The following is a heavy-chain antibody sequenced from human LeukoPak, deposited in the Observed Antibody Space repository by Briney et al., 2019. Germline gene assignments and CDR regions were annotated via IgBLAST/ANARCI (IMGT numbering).Heavy chain of an antibody. CDR3: ARHLPAITDYYMDV. CDR1: GGSISSSSYY. CDR2: IYYSGST. J-gene: IGHJ6*03. V-gene: IGHV4-39*01. Sequence: SETLSLTCTVSGGSISSSSYYWGWIRQPPGKGLEWIGSIYYSGSTYYNPSLKSRVTISVDTSKNQFSLKLSSVTAADTAVYYCARHLPAITDYYMDVWGKGTTVTISS.